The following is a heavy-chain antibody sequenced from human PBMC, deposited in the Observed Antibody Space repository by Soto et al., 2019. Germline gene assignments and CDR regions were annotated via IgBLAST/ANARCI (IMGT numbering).Heavy chain of an antibody. D-gene: IGHD1-26*01. V-gene: IGHV1-3*04. CDR3: ARGERLYYFYTGMEV. CDR2: INTGNGNT. Sequence: ASVKVSCKASGYNFSTYALLWVRQAPGQRLEWMGWINTGNGNTKYSQKFQGRVTMTRDTSASTAYMVLSSLRSEDTAVYYCARGERLYYFYTGMEVWGQGSTVTVSS. J-gene: IGHJ6*02. CDR1: GYNFSTYA.